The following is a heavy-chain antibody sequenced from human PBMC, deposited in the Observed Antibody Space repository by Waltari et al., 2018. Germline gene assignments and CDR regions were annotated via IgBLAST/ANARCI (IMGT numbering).Heavy chain of an antibody. D-gene: IGHD3-22*01. CDR3: ARVGGGNYDDSGSASRFDY. CDR2: ISTSGAST. CDR1: GLTFRTYA. V-gene: IGHV3-23*04. Sequence: EIQLVESGGGLIQPGGSLSLSCAASGLTFRTYAMSWVRPAPGMGLEWVSAISTSGASTYYAASVKGRFTISRDNSKNTLHLQMNSLRADDTAVYYCARVGGGNYDDSGSASRFDYWGQGTLVTVSS. J-gene: IGHJ4*02.